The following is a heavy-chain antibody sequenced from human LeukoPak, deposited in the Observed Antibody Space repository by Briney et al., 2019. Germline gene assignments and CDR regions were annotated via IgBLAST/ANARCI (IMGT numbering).Heavy chain of an antibody. J-gene: IGHJ6*03. CDR3: ARRPGGLLDIAVVPAASYCDYMDL. Sequence: SETLTLSCAVYGGSFSGYYWSWIRQPPGKGLEWIGEINHSGSTNYNPSLKSRVTISVDTSKNQFSLKLSSVTAADTAVYYCARRPGGLLDIAVVPAASYCDYMDLWGKGTTVTVSS. CDR2: INHSGST. D-gene: IGHD2-2*01. V-gene: IGHV4-34*01. CDR1: GGSFSGYY.